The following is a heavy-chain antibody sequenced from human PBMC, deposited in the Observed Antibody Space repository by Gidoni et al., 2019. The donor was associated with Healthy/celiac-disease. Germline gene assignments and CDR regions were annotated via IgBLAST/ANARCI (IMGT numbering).Heavy chain of an antibody. Sequence: QVQLQQSGPGLVKPSQTLSLTCAISGDSVSSTSAAWNWVRQSPSRGLEWLGRTYYRSKWYNDYAISVKTRITINSDTSENQFSLQLNSVTPEDTAVYYCATGYYCSTAICKFYFDYWGQGTLVTVSS. J-gene: IGHJ4*02. CDR2: TYYRSKWYN. CDR1: GDSVSSTSAA. CDR3: ATGYYCSTAICKFYFDY. V-gene: IGHV6-1*01. D-gene: IGHD2-2*01.